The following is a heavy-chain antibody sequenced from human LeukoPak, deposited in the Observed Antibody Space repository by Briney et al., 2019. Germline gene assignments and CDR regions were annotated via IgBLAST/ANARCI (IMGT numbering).Heavy chain of an antibody. V-gene: IGHV1-2*02. CDR2: IDPNSGGA. CDR1: GYTFTGYY. Sequence: ASVKVSCKASGYTFTGYYMHWVRQAPGQGLEWMGWIDPNSGGANYAQKFQGRVTMTRDTSISTAYMELSRLRSDDTAVYYCARVPIRRHYESTGYYYEDPWGQGTLVTVSS. CDR3: ARVPIRRHYESTGYYYEDP. J-gene: IGHJ5*02. D-gene: IGHD3-22*01.